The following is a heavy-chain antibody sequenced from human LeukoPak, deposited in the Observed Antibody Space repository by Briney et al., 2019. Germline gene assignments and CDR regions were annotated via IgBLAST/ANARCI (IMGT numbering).Heavy chain of an antibody. D-gene: IGHD6-19*01. Sequence: PSETLSLTCAVYGGPFSGYYWSWIRQPPGKGLEWIGEINHSGSTNYNPSLKSRVTISVDTSKNQFSLKLSSVTAADTAVYYCARGGRYRSSGWQYWGQGTLVTVSS. CDR3: ARGGRYRSSGWQY. CDR2: INHSGST. CDR1: GGPFSGYY. J-gene: IGHJ4*02. V-gene: IGHV4-34*01.